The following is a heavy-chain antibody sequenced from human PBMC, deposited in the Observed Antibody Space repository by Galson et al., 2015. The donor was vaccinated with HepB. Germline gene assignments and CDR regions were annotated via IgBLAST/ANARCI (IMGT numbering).Heavy chain of an antibody. D-gene: IGHD2-2*01. CDR1: GYTFTSYA. CDR3: ARSQLLFARVFDY. V-gene: IGHV1-3*01. J-gene: IGHJ4*02. Sequence: SVKVSCKASGYTFTSYAMHWVRQAPGQRLEWMGWINAGNGNTKYSQKFQGRVTITRDTSASTAYMELSSLRSEDTAVYYCARSQLLFARVFDYWGQGTLVTVSS. CDR2: INAGNGNT.